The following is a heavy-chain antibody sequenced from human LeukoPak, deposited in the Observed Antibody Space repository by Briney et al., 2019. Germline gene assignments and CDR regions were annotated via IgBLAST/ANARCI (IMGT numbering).Heavy chain of an antibody. V-gene: IGHV3-48*03. J-gene: IGHJ4*02. Sequence: GGSLRLPCAASGFTFSSYEMNWVRQAPGKGLEWVSYISSGRTIYDADSVKGRFTISRDNAKNSLYLQMNSLRAEDTAVYYCARESIAVAGAPFDYWGQGTLVTVSS. CDR1: GFTFSSYE. CDR3: ARESIAVAGAPFDY. CDR2: ISSGRTI. D-gene: IGHD6-19*01.